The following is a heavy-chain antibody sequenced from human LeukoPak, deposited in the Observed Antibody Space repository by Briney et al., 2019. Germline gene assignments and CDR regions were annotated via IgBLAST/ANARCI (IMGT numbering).Heavy chain of an antibody. V-gene: IGHV3-11*01. Sequence: GGSLRLSCAASGFTFSDYNMNWVRQAPGKGLEWVSYITNGGSTTHHADSVKGRFTISRDNAKKTLYLQMNSLRAEDTAVYYCARSIGLTGGGVDVWGQGTTVTVSS. D-gene: IGHD3-9*01. J-gene: IGHJ6*02. CDR2: ITNGGSTT. CDR1: GFTFSDYN. CDR3: ARSIGLTGGGVDV.